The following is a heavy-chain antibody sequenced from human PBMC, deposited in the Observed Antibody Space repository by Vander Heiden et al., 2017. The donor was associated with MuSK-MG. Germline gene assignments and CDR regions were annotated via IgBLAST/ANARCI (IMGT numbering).Heavy chain of an antibody. D-gene: IGHD3-9*01. CDR2: IYHSGST. Sequence: QVQLQESGPGLVKPSETLSLTCAVSGYSISSGYYWGWLRQPPGKGLEWIGSIYHSGSTYYNPSLKSRVTISVDTSKNQFSLKLSSVTDADTAVYYGARPDILTPGAFDIWGQGTMVTVSS. J-gene: IGHJ3*02. CDR1: GYSISSGYY. V-gene: IGHV4-38-2*01. CDR3: ARPDILTPGAFDI.